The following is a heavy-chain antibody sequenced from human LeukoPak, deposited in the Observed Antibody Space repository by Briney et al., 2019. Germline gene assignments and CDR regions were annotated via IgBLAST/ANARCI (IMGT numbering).Heavy chain of an antibody. CDR1: EFIFSGYW. D-gene: IGHD6-13*01. CDR3: ARDGFVGAADY. J-gene: IGHJ4*02. CDR2: KKQDGSEK. Sequence: GGSLRLSCAASEFIFSGYWMNWVRQAPGKGLEWVANKKQDGSEKRYVDSVRGRFTISRDNAKNSLYLQMNSLRVEDTAVYYCARDGFVGAADYWGQGTLVTVSS. V-gene: IGHV3-7*01.